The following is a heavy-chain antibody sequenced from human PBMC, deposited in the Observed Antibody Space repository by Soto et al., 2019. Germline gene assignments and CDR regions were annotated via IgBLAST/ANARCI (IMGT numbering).Heavy chain of an antibody. CDR2: ISYDGSNK. D-gene: IGHD5-18*01. V-gene: IGHV3-30*03. Sequence: GGSLRLSCAASGFTFSSYGMHWVRQAPGKGLEWVAVISYDGSNKYYADSVKGRFTISRDNSKNTPYLQMNSLRAEDTAVYYCSGYSYGYTARENYYGMDVWGQGTTVTVSS. CDR1: GFTFSSYG. J-gene: IGHJ6*02. CDR3: SGYSYGYTARENYYGMDV.